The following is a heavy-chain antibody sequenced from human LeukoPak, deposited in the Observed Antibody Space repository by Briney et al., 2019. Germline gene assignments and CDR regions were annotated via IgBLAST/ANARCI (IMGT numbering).Heavy chain of an antibody. D-gene: IGHD6-6*01. J-gene: IGHJ5*02. CDR2: INHSGST. CDR1: GGSFSGYY. CDR3: ARGEYSSSFWFDP. V-gene: IGHV4-34*01. Sequence: PSETLSLTCAVYGGSFSGYYWSWIRQPPGKGLEWIGEINHSGSTNYNPSLKSRVTISVDTSKNQFSLKLSSVTAADTAVYYCARGEYSSSFWFDPWAREPWSPSPQ.